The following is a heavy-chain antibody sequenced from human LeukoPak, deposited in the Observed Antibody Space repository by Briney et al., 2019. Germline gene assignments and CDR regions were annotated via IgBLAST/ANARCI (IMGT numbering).Heavy chain of an antibody. J-gene: IGHJ3*02. D-gene: IGHD2-15*01. CDR3: ARDRQDDYAFDI. CDR1: GGSISSGSYY. Sequence: SQTLSLTCTVSGGSISSGSYYWGWIRQPPGKGLEWIGSIYYSGSTYYNPSLKSRVTISVDTSKNQFSLKLSSVTAADTAVYYCARDRQDDYAFDIWGQGTMVTVSS. V-gene: IGHV4-39*07. CDR2: IYYSGST.